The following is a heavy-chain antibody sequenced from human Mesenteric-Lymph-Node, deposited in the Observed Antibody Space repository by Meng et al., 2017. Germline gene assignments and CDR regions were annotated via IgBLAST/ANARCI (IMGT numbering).Heavy chain of an antibody. CDR2: ISYDGSNK. Sequence: GESLKISCAASGFTFSSYAMHWVRQAPGKGLEWVAVISYDGSNKYYADSVKGRSLISRDNSKNTLYLQLSSLRAEDTAMYYCARAIYDYVQGYYFDSWGLGTLVTVSS. CDR1: GFTFSSYA. CDR3: ARAIYDYVQGYYFDS. J-gene: IGHJ4*02. D-gene: IGHD5/OR15-5a*01. V-gene: IGHV3-30*07.